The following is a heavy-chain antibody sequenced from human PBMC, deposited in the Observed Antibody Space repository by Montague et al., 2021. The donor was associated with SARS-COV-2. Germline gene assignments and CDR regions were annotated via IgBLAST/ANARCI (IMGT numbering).Heavy chain of an antibody. V-gene: IGHV4-59*01. CDR2: IYYSGST. Sequence: SETLSLTCTVSGGSISSYYWSWIRQPPGKGLKWIGYIYYSGSTNYNPSLKSRVTISVDTSKNQFSLKLSSVTAADTAVYYCARGGYYDYAFDIWGQGTMATVSS. D-gene: IGHD3-22*01. CDR1: GGSISSYY. J-gene: IGHJ3*02. CDR3: ARGGYYDYAFDI.